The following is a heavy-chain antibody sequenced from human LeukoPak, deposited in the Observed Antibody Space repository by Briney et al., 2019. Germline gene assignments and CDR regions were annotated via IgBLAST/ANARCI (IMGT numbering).Heavy chain of an antibody. D-gene: IGHD3-3*01. CDR3: ARTQSEWPQDYYYYMDV. J-gene: IGHJ6*03. Sequence: SVKVSCKASGGTFGSYAISWVRQAPGQGLEWMGGIIPIFGTANYAQKFQGRVTITTDESTSTAYMELSSLRSEDTAVYYCARTQSEWPQDYYYYMDVWGKGTTVTVSS. CDR2: IIPIFGTA. V-gene: IGHV1-69*05. CDR1: GGTFGSYA.